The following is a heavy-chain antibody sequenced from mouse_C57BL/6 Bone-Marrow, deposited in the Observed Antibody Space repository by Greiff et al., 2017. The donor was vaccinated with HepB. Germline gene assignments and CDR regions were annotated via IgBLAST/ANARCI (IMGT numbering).Heavy chain of an antibody. D-gene: IGHD1-1*01. V-gene: IGHV5-9-1*02. J-gene: IGHJ4*01. Sequence: EVKLMESGAGLVKPGGSLKLSCAASGFTFSSYAMSWVRQTPEKRLEWVAYISSGGDYTYYADTVKGRDTISRDNARNTLYLQLSRLKSEDTAMYYCTRGDSSYGGYAMDYWGQGTSVTVSS. CDR2: ISSGGDYT. CDR3: TRGDSSYGGYAMDY. CDR1: GFTFSSYA.